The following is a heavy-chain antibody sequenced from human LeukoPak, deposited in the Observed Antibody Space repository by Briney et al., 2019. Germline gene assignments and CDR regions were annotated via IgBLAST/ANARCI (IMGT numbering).Heavy chain of an antibody. J-gene: IGHJ5*02. D-gene: IGHD3-16*02. Sequence: PSETLSLTCTVSGGSVSSYYWNWIRQPPGKGLEWIGYIYYSGSTNYNPSLRSRVIISVDTSKNQFSLKLSSVTAADTAVYYCAREVVHATFDPWGQGTLVTVSS. CDR2: IYYSGST. V-gene: IGHV4-59*08. CDR1: GGSVSSYY. CDR3: AREVVHATFDP.